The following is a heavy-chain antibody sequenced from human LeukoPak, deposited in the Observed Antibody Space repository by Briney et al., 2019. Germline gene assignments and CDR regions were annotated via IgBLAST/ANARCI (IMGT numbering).Heavy chain of an antibody. J-gene: IGHJ6*03. CDR2: IKQDGSEK. Sequence: GGSLRLSCAASGFTFSSYAMSWVRQAPGKGLEWVANIKQDGSEKYYVDSVKGRFTISRDNAKNSLYLQMNSLRAEDTAVYYCARLAGYYYYYMDVWGKGTTVTVSS. CDR3: ARLAGYYYYYMDV. D-gene: IGHD6-19*01. CDR1: GFTFSSYA. V-gene: IGHV3-7*01.